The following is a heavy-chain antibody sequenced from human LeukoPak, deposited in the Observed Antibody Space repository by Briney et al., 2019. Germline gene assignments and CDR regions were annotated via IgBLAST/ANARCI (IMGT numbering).Heavy chain of an antibody. CDR3: AKGRLYSSGWYYFDY. CDR1: GFTFSSKS. J-gene: IGHJ4*02. D-gene: IGHD6-19*01. CDR2: ITTTSSYT. Sequence: GGSLRLSCAASGFTFSSKSMNWVRQAPGEGLEWVSSITTTSSYTYYADSVKGRFTISRDNANNSLYLQMNSLRAEDTAVYYCAKGRLYSSGWYYFDYWGQGTLVTVSS. V-gene: IGHV3-21*04.